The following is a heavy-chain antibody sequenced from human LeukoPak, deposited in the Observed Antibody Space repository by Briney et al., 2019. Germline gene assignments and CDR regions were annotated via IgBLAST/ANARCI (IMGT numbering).Heavy chain of an antibody. CDR3: ARYSSGWYYFDY. CDR1: GFTFSSYS. D-gene: IGHD6-19*01. Sequence: GGSLRLSCAASGFTFSSYSMNWVRQAPGKGLEWVSSISSSSSYIYYADSVKGRFTISRDDAKNSLYLQMNSLRAEDTAVYYCARYSSGWYYFDYWGQGTLVTVSS. CDR2: ISSSSSYI. V-gene: IGHV3-21*01. J-gene: IGHJ4*02.